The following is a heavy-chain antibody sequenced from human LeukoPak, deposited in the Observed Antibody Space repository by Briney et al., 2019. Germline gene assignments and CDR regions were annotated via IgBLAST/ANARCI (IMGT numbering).Heavy chain of an antibody. J-gene: IGHJ4*01. CDR1: GFIFTAYS. D-gene: IGHD2-15*01. Sequence: QPGGSLRLSCAASGFIFTAYSINWVRQAPGQGLEWVSTVSPSGATTYYADSVKGRFTISRDNSNNSVYLQLNSLRAGDTALYFCVRVGPATGPRPPPCADWGQGTLVIVSS. CDR2: VSPSGATT. CDR3: VRVGPATGPRPPPCAD. V-gene: IGHV3-48*01.